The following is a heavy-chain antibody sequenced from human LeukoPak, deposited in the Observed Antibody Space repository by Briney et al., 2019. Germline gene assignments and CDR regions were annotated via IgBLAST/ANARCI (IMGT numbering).Heavy chain of an antibody. D-gene: IGHD3-9*01. CDR1: GGSFSGYY. J-gene: IGHJ6*03. Sequence: PSETLSLTCAVYGGSFSGYYWSWIRQPPGKGLEWIGEINHSGSTNYNPSLKSRVTISVDTSKNQFSLKLSSVTAADTAVYYCARIYYDILTGYQVNYYYYMDVWDKGTTVTISS. CDR2: INHSGST. V-gene: IGHV4-34*01. CDR3: ARIYYDILTGYQVNYYYYMDV.